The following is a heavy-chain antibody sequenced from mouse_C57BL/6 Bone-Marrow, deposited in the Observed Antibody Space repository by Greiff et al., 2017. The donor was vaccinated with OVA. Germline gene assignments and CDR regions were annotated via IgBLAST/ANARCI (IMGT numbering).Heavy chain of an antibody. V-gene: IGHV1-64*01. D-gene: IGHD1-1*02. J-gene: IGHJ1*03. CDR3: ARGGGYYWYFDG. Sequence: QVQLQQPGAELVKPGASVKLSCKASGYTFTSYWMHWVKQRPGQGLEWIGMIHPNSGSTNYNEKFKSKAPLTVDKSSSTAYMQLSSLTSEDSAVYYCARGGGYYWYFDGWGTGTTVTGSS. CDR2: IHPNSGST. CDR1: GYTFTSYW.